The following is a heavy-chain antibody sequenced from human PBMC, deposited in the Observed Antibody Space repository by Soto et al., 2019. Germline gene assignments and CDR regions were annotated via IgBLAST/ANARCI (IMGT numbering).Heavy chain of an antibody. Sequence: SLRLSCAASRFTFADYALHWVRQAPGKGLEWVSGISWNSAIISYADSVKGRFSITRDNAKKYVYLQMDSLRHEDTALYYCVKDFGYYYDYAFDVWGQGTMVTVSS. CDR1: RFTFADYA. V-gene: IGHV3-9*01. CDR3: VKDFGYYYDYAFDV. CDR2: ISWNSAII. D-gene: IGHD3-22*01. J-gene: IGHJ3*01.